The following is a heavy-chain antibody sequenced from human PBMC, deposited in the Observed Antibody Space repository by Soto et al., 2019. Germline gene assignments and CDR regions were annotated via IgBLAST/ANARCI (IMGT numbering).Heavy chain of an antibody. V-gene: IGHV5-51*01. J-gene: IGHJ6*02. D-gene: IGHD3-10*01. Sequence: PGESLKISCKGSGYSFTSYWIGWVRQMSGKGLEWMGIIYPGDSDTRYSPSFQGQVTMSADKSISTAYLQWSSLKASDTAMYYCARIPGFGESLCYYGMDVWGQGTTVTVSS. CDR2: IYPGDSDT. CDR3: ARIPGFGESLCYYGMDV. CDR1: GYSFTSYW.